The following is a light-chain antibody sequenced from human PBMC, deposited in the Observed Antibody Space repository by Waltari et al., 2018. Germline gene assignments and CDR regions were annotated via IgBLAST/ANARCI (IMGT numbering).Light chain of an antibody. Sequence: EIVMTQSPATLSVSPGERATLSCRASQTLTSNLAGYQQKPGQAPRLLIYGASIRATGIPASFSGSGSGTQFPLTISNMQSEDFVVYYCQQYNNRPYTFGQGTKLEIK. CDR2: GAS. J-gene: IGKJ2*01. CDR3: QQYNNRPYT. CDR1: QTLTSN. V-gene: IGKV3-15*01.